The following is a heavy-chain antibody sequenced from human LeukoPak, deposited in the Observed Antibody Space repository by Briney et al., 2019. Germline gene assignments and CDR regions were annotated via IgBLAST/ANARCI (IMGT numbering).Heavy chain of an antibody. D-gene: IGHD4-17*01. CDR2: IGYDGSNK. J-gene: IGHJ6*03. Sequence: PGGSLRLSCAASGFTFSSYGMHRVRQAPGKGLEWVAFIGYDGSNKYTADSARGRFTLSRDNSKDTLYLQMNSLRAEDTAVYYCAKRGGTTVTTSNFHMDVWGKGTTVTVSS. V-gene: IGHV3-30*02. CDR1: GFTFSSYG. CDR3: AKRGGTTVTTSNFHMDV.